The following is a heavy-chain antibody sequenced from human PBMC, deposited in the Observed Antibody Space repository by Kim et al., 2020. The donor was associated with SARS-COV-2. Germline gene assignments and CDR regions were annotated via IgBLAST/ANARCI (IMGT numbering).Heavy chain of an antibody. Sequence: GGSLRLSCEASGFIFNLYWMHWVRQAPGKGLEWLSRINADGTATAYADSVKGRFSISRDNAKNTVYLEMNNLGAEDTAVYYCARASRSGDHRVWWGQGALVSVSS. CDR1: GFIFNLYW. D-gene: IGHD2-21*01. CDR2: INADGTAT. J-gene: IGHJ4*02. V-gene: IGHV3-74*01. CDR3: ARASRSGDHRVW.